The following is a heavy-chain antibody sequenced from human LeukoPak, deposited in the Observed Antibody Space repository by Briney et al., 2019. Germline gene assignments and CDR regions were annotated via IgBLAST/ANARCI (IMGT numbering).Heavy chain of an antibody. V-gene: IGHV3-64*01. D-gene: IGHD7-27*01. CDR3: ARESNWGSPPDY. Sequence: TGGSLRLSCAASGFTFSSYAMHWVRQAPGKGLEYVSVISSNGGSTYYANSVKGRFTISRDNSKNTLYLQMGSLRAEDMAVYYCARESNWGSPPDYWGQGTLVTVSS. CDR2: ISSNGGST. J-gene: IGHJ4*02. CDR1: GFTFSSYA.